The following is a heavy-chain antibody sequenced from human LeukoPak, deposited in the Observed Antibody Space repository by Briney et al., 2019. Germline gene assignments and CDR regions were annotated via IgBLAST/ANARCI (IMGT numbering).Heavy chain of an antibody. Sequence: GGSLRLSCAAPGFSFSSYWMSWVRQAPGKGLEWVANIKQDGSEKYYVDSVKGRFTISGDNAKNSLYLQMNSLRAEDTAVYYCARDRYSYGYSFMYYWGQGTLVTVSS. J-gene: IGHJ4*02. V-gene: IGHV3-7*01. CDR3: ARDRYSYGYSFMYY. CDR1: GFSFSSYW. CDR2: IKQDGSEK. D-gene: IGHD5-18*01.